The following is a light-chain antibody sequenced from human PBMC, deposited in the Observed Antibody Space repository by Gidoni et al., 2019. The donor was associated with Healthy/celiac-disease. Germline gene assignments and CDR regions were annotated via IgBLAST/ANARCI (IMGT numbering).Light chain of an antibody. CDR3: QQGWT. J-gene: IGKJ1*01. Sequence: EIVMTQSPATLSVPPGERATLSCRASQSVSSNLAWYQQKPGQAPRLLIYGASTRATGIPARFSGSGSGTEFTLTISSLQSEDFAVYYCQQGWTFGQGTKVEIK. CDR2: GAS. CDR1: QSVSSN. V-gene: IGKV3-15*01.